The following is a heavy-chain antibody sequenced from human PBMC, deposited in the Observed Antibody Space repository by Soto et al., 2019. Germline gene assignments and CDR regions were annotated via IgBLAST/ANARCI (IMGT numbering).Heavy chain of an antibody. D-gene: IGHD3-22*01. CDR2: IKQDGSEK. J-gene: IGHJ2*01. Sequence: AGGSLRLSCAASGFTFSSYWLSWVRQAPGKGLEWVANIKQDGSEKYYVDSVKGRFTISRDNAKNSLYLQMNSLRAEDTAVYYCARENFKYYYDSSGYYRHWYFDLWGRGTLVTVSS. CDR3: ARENFKYYYDSSGYYRHWYFDL. V-gene: IGHV3-7*01. CDR1: GFTFSSYW.